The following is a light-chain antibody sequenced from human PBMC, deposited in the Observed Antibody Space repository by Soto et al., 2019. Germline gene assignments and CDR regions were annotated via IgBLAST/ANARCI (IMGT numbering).Light chain of an antibody. CDR1: SSNIEASYD. CDR2: SNN. Sequence: QSVLTQPPSVSGALGQRVTISCTGSSSNIEASYDVHWYQQLPGTAPKLLIYSNNIRPSGVPDRFSGSKSGNTAALTVSGLQAEDEAYYYSSSYAGRSMYVFGTGTKVTVL. J-gene: IGLJ1*01. V-gene: IGLV1-40*01. CDR3: SSYAGRSMYV.